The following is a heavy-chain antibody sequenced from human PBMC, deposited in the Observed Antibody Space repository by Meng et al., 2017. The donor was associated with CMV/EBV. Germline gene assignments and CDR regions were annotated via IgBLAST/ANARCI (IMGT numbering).Heavy chain of an antibody. CDR3: ARDGGAYYYDSSGYFYGMDV. CDR2: ISSSSSTI. D-gene: IGHD3-22*01. CDR1: GLTVSSNY. V-gene: IGHV3-48*04. J-gene: IGHJ6*02. Sequence: GESLKISCAVSGLTVSSNYMNWVRQAPGKGLEWVSYISSSSSTIYYADSVKGRFTISRDNAKNSLYLQMNSLRAEDTAVYYCARDGGAYYYDSSGYFYGMDVWGQGTTVTVSS.